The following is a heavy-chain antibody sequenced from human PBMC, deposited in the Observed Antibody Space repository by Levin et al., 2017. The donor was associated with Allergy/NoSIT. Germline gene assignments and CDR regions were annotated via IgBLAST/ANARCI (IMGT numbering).Heavy chain of an antibody. CDR1: GGSISSADYY. V-gene: IGHV4-30-4*01. J-gene: IGHJ6*02. CDR2: ISFSGLT. Sequence: SETLSLTCTVSGGSISSADYYWSWIRQSPAKGLEWIAYISFSGLTYYNPSLKTRFTISVDTTNNQFSLKVISVTAADTAVYFCARATAYYGMDVWGQGTTVTVSS. CDR3: ARATAYYGMDV.